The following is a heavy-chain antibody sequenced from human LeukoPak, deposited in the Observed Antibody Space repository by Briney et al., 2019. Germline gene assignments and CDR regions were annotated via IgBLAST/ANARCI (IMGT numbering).Heavy chain of an antibody. CDR1: GFTFSSYA. V-gene: IGHV3-23*01. CDR2: ISGSGGST. J-gene: IGHJ4*02. D-gene: IGHD3-22*01. Sequence: GGSLRLSCAASGFTFSSYAMSWVRQAPGKGLEWVSAISGSGGSTYYADSVKGRFTISRDNSKNTLCLQMNSLRAEDTAVYYCAKDGHYYDSSGYTYYFDYWGQGTLVTVSS. CDR3: AKDGHYYDSSGYTYYFDY.